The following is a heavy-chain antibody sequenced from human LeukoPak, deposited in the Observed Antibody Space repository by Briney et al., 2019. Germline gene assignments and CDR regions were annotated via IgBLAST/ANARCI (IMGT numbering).Heavy chain of an antibody. Sequence: GESLKISCTGSGYSFTSYWIGWVRQMPGKGLEWMGIIYPGDSDTRYNPSFQGQVTISADKSISTAYLQWNSLKASDTAIYYCARRSFDYYYMDVWGKGTTVTVSS. CDR2: IYPGDSDT. D-gene: IGHD2/OR15-2a*01. CDR1: GYSFTSYW. V-gene: IGHV5-51*01. J-gene: IGHJ6*03. CDR3: ARRSFDYYYMDV.